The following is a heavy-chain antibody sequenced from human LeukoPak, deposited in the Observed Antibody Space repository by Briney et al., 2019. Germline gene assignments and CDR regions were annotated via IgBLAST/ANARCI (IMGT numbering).Heavy chain of an antibody. CDR2: THYRGST. Sequence: PSETLSLTCTVSGGSISSNYWSWIRQPPGKGLEWIGYTHYRGSTNYNPSLKSRVTISVDTSKNQFSLRLSSVTAADTAVYYCAREVGGWLNAWGQGTLVTVSS. D-gene: IGHD3-22*01. CDR1: GGSISSNY. V-gene: IGHV4-59*01. J-gene: IGHJ4*02. CDR3: AREVGGWLNA.